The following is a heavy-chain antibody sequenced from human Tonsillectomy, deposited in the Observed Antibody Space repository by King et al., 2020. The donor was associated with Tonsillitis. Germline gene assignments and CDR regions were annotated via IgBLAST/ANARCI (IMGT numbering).Heavy chain of an antibody. V-gene: IGHV3-30*04. Sequence: VQLVESGGGVVQPGRSLRLSCAAAGFTFSSYAMHWVRQAPGKGLEWVAVISYDGSNKYYADSVKGRFTISRDNSKNTLYLQMNSLRAEDTAAYYCARVWLNRGAAPPLFALWRQGTVVTVST. CDR1: GFTFSSYA. CDR2: ISYDGSNK. D-gene: IGHD5-12*01. J-gene: IGHJ3*01. CDR3: ARVWLNRGAAPPLFAL.